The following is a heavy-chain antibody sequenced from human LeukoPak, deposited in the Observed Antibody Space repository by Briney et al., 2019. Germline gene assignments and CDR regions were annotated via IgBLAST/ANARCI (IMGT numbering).Heavy chain of an antibody. D-gene: IGHD5-24*01. CDR1: GFTFSNYW. J-gene: IGHJ5*02. CDR2: IKQDGSEK. V-gene: IGHV3-7*05. CDR3: ARASDPWLQLT. Sequence: GGSLGLSCAASGFTFSNYWMIWVRQAPGKGLEWVGNIKQDGSEKRYADSVRGRFSISRDNAQTSLYLQMNSLRAEDTAVYYCARASDPWLQLTWGQGTLVTVSS.